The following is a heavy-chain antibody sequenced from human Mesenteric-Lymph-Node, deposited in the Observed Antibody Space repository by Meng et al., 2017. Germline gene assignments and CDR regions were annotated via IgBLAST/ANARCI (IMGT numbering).Heavy chain of an antibody. J-gene: IGHJ3*02. CDR2: IKSKTDGGTT. CDR1: GFTFSNAW. D-gene: IGHD3-22*01. Sequence: GESLKISCAASGFTFSNAWMSWVRQAPGKGLECVGRIKSKTDGGTTDYAAPVKGRFTISRDDSKNTLYLQMNSLKTADTAVYYCTTDQITMIVVANDAFDIWGQGTMVTVSS. CDR3: TTDQITMIVVANDAFDI. V-gene: IGHV3-15*01.